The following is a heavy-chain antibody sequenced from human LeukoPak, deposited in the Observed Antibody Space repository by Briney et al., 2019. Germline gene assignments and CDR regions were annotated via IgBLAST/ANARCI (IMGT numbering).Heavy chain of an antibody. D-gene: IGHD3-10*01. CDR1: GGTFSSYA. CDR3: ARKPMVRGVNVIDY. V-gene: IGHV1-69*04. CDR2: IIPILGIA. J-gene: IGHJ4*02. Sequence: SVKVSCEASGGTFSSYAISWVRQAPGQGLEWMGRIIPILGIANYAQKFQGRVTITADKSTSTAYMELSSLRSEDTAVYYCARKPMVRGVNVIDYWGQGTLVTVSS.